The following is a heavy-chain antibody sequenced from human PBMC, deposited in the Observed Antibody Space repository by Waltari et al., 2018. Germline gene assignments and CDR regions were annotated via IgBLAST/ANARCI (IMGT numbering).Heavy chain of an antibody. CDR2: INTNTGKP. V-gene: IGHV7-4-1*02. CDR3: ARLRASLTGFGPYGMDV. J-gene: IGHJ6*01. CDR1: ESTFTDYA. Sequence: QVQLVQSGSEFQKPGASVKVSCKASESTFTDYAMNWVRQAPGQGPEWMGWINTNTGKPTYAQGFTGRFVFSLDTSVTTAYLQINTLKAEDTAVYYCARLRASLTGFGPYGMDVWGQGTTVTVSS. D-gene: IGHD3-9*01.